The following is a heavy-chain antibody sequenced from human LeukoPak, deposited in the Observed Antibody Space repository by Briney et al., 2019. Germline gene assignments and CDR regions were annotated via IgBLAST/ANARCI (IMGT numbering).Heavy chain of an antibody. CDR3: ARDRGLRWVSGSFDY. Sequence: SETLSLTCAVYGGSFSGYYWSWIRQPPGKGLEWIGEINHSGSTNYNPSLKSRVTISVDTSKNQFSLKLSSVTAADTAVYYCARDRGLRWVSGSFDYWGQGTLVTVSS. CDR2: INHSGST. J-gene: IGHJ4*02. D-gene: IGHD3-3*01. CDR1: GGSFSGYY. V-gene: IGHV4-34*01.